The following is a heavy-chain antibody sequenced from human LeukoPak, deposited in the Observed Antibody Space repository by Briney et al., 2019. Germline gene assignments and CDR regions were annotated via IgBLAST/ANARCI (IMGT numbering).Heavy chain of an antibody. CDR2: INPNGYET. D-gene: IGHD7-27*01. CDR3: ATDLNWANY. J-gene: IGHJ4*02. Sequence: GGPLRLSCVVSEFTFSDYWMTWVRQAPGKGLECLANINPNGYETYYLDSVKGRFIISRDNAKNSLYLQMNNLSAEDTAVYYCATDLNWANYWGQGTPVTVSS. V-gene: IGHV3-7*01. CDR1: EFTFSDYW.